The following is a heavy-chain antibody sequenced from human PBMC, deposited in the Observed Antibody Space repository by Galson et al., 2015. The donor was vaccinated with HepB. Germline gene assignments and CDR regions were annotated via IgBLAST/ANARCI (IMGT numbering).Heavy chain of an antibody. J-gene: IGHJ6*03. CDR1: GVSISSGNW. V-gene: IGHV4-4*02. D-gene: IGHD3-9*01. CDR2: VIHTGDT. Sequence: LSLTCTVSGVSISSGNWWNWVRQSPGKGLEWIGEVIHTGDTDPNPSLRNRLTMSIDKSKNQFSLKLSSVTAADTAVYYCARGRYYDRSYYFYMDVWGKGTTVTVSS. CDR3: ARGRYYDRSYYFYMDV.